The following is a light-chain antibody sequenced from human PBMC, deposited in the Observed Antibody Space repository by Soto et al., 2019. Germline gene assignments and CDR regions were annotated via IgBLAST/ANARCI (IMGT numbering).Light chain of an antibody. V-gene: IGKV4-1*01. CDR2: HAS. CDR1: QSILYNANDNNY. CDR3: QQYDNWPWT. J-gene: IGKJ1*01. Sequence: DIVMTQCPDSLAVSLGDRATINCKSSQSILYNANDNNYLAWYQQKPGTAPKLLIYHASNLESGVPSRFSGSGSGTDFTLTISSLQSEDFAVYYCQQYDNWPWTFGQGTKVDTK.